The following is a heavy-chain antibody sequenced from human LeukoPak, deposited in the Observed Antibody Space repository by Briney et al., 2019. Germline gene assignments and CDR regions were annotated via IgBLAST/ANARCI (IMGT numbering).Heavy chain of an antibody. Sequence: GGSLRLSCAASGITFNKFAMSWVRQAPGKGLEWVSGIIENGGETYYADSVRGRFTISRDNSKNTLYLQMNSLRAEDTAVYYCAKDYEYNSNTWYFHWGRGTLVSVSS. CDR3: AKDYEYNSNTWYFH. D-gene: IGHD6-13*01. J-gene: IGHJ4*02. V-gene: IGHV3-23*01. CDR2: IIENGGET. CDR1: GITFNKFA.